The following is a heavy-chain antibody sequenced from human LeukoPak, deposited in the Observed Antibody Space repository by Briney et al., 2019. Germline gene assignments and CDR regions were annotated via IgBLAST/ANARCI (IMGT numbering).Heavy chain of an antibody. J-gene: IGHJ6*02. Sequence: SVNVSFKASGGTFSSYAISWVRQAPGQGLEWMGGIIPIFGTANYAQKFQGRVTITADESTSTAYMELSSLRSEDTAVYYCARGPLYSSSWYSPYYYYYGMDVWGQGTTVTVSS. V-gene: IGHV1-69*13. CDR3: ARGPLYSSSWYSPYYYYYGMDV. CDR1: GGTFSSYA. D-gene: IGHD6-13*01. CDR2: IIPIFGTA.